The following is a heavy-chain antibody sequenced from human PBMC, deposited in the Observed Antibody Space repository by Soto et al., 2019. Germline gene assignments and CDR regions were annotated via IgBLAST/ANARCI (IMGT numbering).Heavy chain of an antibody. CDR1: GYTFTSYY. CDR3: ARDRRFLEWLLDPYYYYGMDV. J-gene: IGHJ6*02. Sequence: GASVKVSCKASGYTFTSYYMHWVRQAPGQGLERMGIINPSGGSTSYAQKFQGRVTMTRDTSTSTVYMELSSLRSEDTAVYYCARDRRFLEWLLDPYYYYGMDVWGQGTTVTVSS. V-gene: IGHV1-46*01. D-gene: IGHD3-3*01. CDR2: INPSGGST.